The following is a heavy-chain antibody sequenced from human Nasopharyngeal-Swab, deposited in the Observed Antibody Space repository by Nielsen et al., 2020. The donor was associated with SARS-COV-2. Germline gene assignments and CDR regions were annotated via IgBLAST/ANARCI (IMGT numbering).Heavy chain of an antibody. CDR1: GFTFSSYA. Sequence: GESLKISCAASGFTFSSYAMSWVRQAPGKGLEWVSAISGSGGSTYSADSVKGRFTISRDNSKNTLYLQMNSLRAEDTAVYYCAKEMGYSIDWGQGTLVTVSS. D-gene: IGHD2-8*01. J-gene: IGHJ4*02. V-gene: IGHV3-23*01. CDR2: ISGSGGST. CDR3: AKEMGYSID.